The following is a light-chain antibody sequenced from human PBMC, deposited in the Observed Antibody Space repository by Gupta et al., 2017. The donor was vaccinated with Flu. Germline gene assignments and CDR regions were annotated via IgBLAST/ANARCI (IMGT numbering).Light chain of an antibody. CDR2: EDN. Sequence: NFMLTQPHSVSESPGKSVTISCTRSSGSIDSNYVQWYQLRPGSSPTTVIYEDNQRPSGVPDRFSGSIDSSSNSASLTISGLKTEDEADYYCQSYDSSNVVFGGGTKLTVL. CDR3: QSYDSSNVV. J-gene: IGLJ2*01. CDR1: SGSIDSNY. V-gene: IGLV6-57*01.